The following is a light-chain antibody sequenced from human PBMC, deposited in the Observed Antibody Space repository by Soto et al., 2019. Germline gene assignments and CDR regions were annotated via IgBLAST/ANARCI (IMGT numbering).Light chain of an antibody. CDR2: GAS. J-gene: IGKJ1*01. CDR1: QSVRSSY. CDR3: HQYGSSPGT. Sequence: EIVLTQSPGTLSLSPGERATLSCRASQSVRSSYLAWYQQKPGQAPRLLIYGASSRATGIPDRFSGSGSGTDFTLTISRLEPEDFAVYYCHQYGSSPGTFGQGTKVEVK. V-gene: IGKV3-20*01.